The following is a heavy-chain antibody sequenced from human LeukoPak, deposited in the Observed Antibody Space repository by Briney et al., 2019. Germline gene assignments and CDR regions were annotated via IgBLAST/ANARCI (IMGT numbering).Heavy chain of an antibody. Sequence: ASVKVSCKASGYSFSNFHINWVRQASGQGLEWMGIINPSGGSTSYAQKFQGRVTMTRDTSTSTVYMELSSLRSEDTAVYYCARDPDCSSTSCYTAPYNWFDPWGQGTLVTVSS. CDR3: ARDPDCSSTSCYTAPYNWFDP. V-gene: IGHV1-46*01. CDR2: INPSGGST. J-gene: IGHJ5*02. CDR1: GYSFSNFH. D-gene: IGHD2-2*02.